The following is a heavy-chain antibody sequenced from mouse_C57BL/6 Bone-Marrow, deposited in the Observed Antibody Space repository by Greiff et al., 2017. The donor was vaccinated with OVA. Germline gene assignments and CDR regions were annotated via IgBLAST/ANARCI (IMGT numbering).Heavy chain of an antibody. Sequence: QVQLKESGPGLVAPSQSLSITCTVSGFSLTSYGVHWVRQPPGKGLEWLVVIWSDGSTNYNSALKSRLSISKDNSKSQVFLKMNSLQTDDTAMYYRARHDYYGSPYYYDMDDWGQGTSVTVSS. CDR3: ARHDYYGSPYYYDMDD. J-gene: IGHJ4*01. CDR2: IWSDGST. V-gene: IGHV2-6-1*01. D-gene: IGHD1-1*01. CDR1: GFSLTSYG.